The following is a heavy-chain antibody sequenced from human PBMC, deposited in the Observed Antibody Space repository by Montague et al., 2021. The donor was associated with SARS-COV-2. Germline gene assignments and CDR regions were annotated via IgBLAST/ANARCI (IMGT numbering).Heavy chain of an antibody. CDR2: ISLSGRNI. Sequence: SLRLSCAASGFTVSDYNMNFVRQAPGKGPEWVSSISLSGRNIYYTDSVKGRFTISRDTAKNSLYLQMNSLRAEDTAIYYCARGGTKQQRMDYFDYWGQGTLVPVSS. CDR3: ARGGTKQQRMDYFDY. CDR1: GFTVSDYN. J-gene: IGHJ4*02. V-gene: IGHV3-21*01. D-gene: IGHD6-25*01.